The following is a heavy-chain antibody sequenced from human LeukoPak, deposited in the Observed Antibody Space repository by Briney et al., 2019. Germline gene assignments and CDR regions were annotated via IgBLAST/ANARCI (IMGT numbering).Heavy chain of an antibody. CDR1: GFTFSSYW. Sequence: PGGSLRLSCAASGFTFSSYWMSWVRQAPGKGLEWVANIKQDGSEKYYVDSVKGRFTISRDNAKNSLYLQMNSLRAEDTAVYYCARVTQLGLSPVVVTAIGFYYFDYWGQGTLVTVSS. J-gene: IGHJ4*02. CDR3: ARVTQLGLSPVVVTAIGFYYFDY. V-gene: IGHV3-7*01. CDR2: IKQDGSEK. D-gene: IGHD2-21*02.